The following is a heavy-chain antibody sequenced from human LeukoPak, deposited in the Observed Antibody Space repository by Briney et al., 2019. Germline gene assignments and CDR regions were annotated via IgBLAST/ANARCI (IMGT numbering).Heavy chain of an antibody. CDR1: GGTFSSYA. CDR2: IIPIFGTA. D-gene: IGHD6-6*01. Sequence: ASVKVSCKASGGTFSSYAISWVRQAPGQGLEWMGGIIPIFGTANYAQKFQGRVTITADESTSTAYMELSSLRSEDTAVYYCSVGQLDLSDYYYYYMDVWGKGTTVTVSS. J-gene: IGHJ6*03. CDR3: SVGQLDLSDYYYYYMDV. V-gene: IGHV1-69*13.